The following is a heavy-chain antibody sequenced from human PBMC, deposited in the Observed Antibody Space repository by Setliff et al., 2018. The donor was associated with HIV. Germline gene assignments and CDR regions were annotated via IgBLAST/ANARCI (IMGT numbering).Heavy chain of an antibody. Sequence: PSETLSLTCAVYGGSFMGYYWNRIRQPPGKGLEWIGEINHSGNTNSNPSLKSRVTISVDPSKSQFSLRLNSVTAADTATYYCARGPESVAPRMCAFDIWGQGTMVTVSS. J-gene: IGHJ3*02. D-gene: IGHD6-6*01. CDR1: GGSFMGYY. CDR3: ARGPESVAPRMCAFDI. CDR2: INHSGNT. V-gene: IGHV4-34*01.